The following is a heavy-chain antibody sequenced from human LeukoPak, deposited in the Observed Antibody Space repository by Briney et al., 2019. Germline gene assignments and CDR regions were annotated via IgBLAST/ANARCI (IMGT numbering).Heavy chain of an antibody. D-gene: IGHD5-12*01. CDR2: INPNSGGT. J-gene: IGHJ6*02. Sequence: ASVKVSCTASGYTFTGYYMHWVRQAPGQGLEWMGWINPNSGGTSYAQKFQGRVTMTRDTSISTAYMELSSLRSEDTAVYYCATSHIVATISYYYYGMDVWGQGTTVTVSS. CDR1: GYTFTGYY. CDR3: ATSHIVATISYYYYGMDV. V-gene: IGHV1-2*02.